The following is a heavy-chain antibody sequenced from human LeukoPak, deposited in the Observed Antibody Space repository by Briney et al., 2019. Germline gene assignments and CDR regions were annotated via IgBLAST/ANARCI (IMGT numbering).Heavy chain of an antibody. D-gene: IGHD5-12*01. CDR2: VSGSGGTT. V-gene: IGHV3-23*01. CDR1: GFTFTSYA. CDR3: AKLQKGYSGYQDAFDI. Sequence: GGSLRLSCAASGFTFTSYAMTWVRQAPGKGLEWVATVSGSGGTTNYADSVKGRFTISRDNSKNTVYLQMNSLRAEDTAVYYCAKLQKGYSGYQDAFDIWGQGTMVTVSS. J-gene: IGHJ3*02.